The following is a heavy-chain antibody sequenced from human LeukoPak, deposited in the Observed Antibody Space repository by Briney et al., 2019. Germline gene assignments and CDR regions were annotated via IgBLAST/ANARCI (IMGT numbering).Heavy chain of an antibody. CDR3: ASSSPAMVRGREYTSKYYFDY. CDR1: GGSISSYY. J-gene: IGHJ4*02. V-gene: IGHV4-4*07. D-gene: IGHD3-10*01. CDR2: IYTSGST. Sequence: SETLSLTCTVSGGSISSYYWSWIRQPAGKGLEWIGRIYTSGSTNYNPSLKSRVTISVDRSKNQFSLKLSSVTAADTAVYYCASSSPAMVRGREYTSKYYFDYWGQGTLVTVSS.